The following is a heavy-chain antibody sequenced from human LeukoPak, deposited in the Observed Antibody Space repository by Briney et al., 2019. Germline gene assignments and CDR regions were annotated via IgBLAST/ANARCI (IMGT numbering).Heavy chain of an antibody. V-gene: IGHV3-33*01. CDR3: AREIFGSGSHPDY. Sequence: GGSLRLSCAASGFSFSTYAMHWVRQAPGKGLEWVALIWQDASHTFYTDSVKGRFTISRDNSKNTVYLQMNSLGGEDTAVYYCAREIFGSGSHPDYWGQGTLVTVSS. J-gene: IGHJ4*02. D-gene: IGHD3-10*01. CDR2: IWQDASHT. CDR1: GFSFSTYA.